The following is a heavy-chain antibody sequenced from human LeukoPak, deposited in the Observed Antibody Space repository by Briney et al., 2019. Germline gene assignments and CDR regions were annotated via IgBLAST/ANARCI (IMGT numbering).Heavy chain of an antibody. Sequence: GGSLRLSCAASGFTFSDYYMSWIRQAPGKGLEWVSYISSSGSTIYYADSVKGRFTISRDNAKNSLYLQMNSPRAEDTAVYYCARDRRRLRLGELSLPPGYWGQGTLVTVPS. J-gene: IGHJ4*02. CDR3: ARDRRRLRLGELSLPPGY. V-gene: IGHV3-11*01. D-gene: IGHD3-16*02. CDR2: ISSSGSTI. CDR1: GFTFSDYY.